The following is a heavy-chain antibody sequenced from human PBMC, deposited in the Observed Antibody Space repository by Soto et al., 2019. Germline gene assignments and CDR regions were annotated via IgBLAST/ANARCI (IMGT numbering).Heavy chain of an antibody. J-gene: IGHJ6*02. Sequence: PGGSLRLSCAASGFTFSSYAMSWVRQAPGKGLEWVSTISGSGDSTYYTDSVKGQFTISRDNSKNTLYLQMNSLRVEDTAVYYCAKQNTIFGVVIPLYYYGMDVWGQGTTVTVSS. CDR1: GFTFSSYA. CDR3: AKQNTIFGVVIPLYYYGMDV. CDR2: ISGSGDST. D-gene: IGHD3-3*01. V-gene: IGHV3-23*01.